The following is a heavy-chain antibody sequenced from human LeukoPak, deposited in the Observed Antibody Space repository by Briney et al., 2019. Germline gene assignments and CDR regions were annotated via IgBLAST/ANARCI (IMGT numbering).Heavy chain of an antibody. Sequence: SQTLSLTCAISGDSVSNNGVAWNWIRQSPSRGLEWLGRTYYRSKWYNDYAVSVESRITINPDTTKNQFSLQLNSVTPEDTAVYYCARSGSYRFDYWGQGALVTVSS. D-gene: IGHD1-26*01. CDR1: GDSVSNNGVA. V-gene: IGHV6-1*01. CDR3: ARSGSYRFDY. CDR2: TYYRSKWYN. J-gene: IGHJ4*02.